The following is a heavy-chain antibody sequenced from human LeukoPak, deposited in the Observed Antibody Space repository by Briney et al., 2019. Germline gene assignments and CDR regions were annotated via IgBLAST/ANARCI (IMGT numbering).Heavy chain of an antibody. V-gene: IGHV3-30*18. CDR3: AKKKGGYNYDDFFDF. CDR2: ISYDGNTK. Sequence: GRSLRLSCAASGFSFSSYGMHWVRQAPGKGLEWVAAISYDGNTKYYVDSVKGRFTISRDNSKNTLYLQMNSLRGEDTAVYYCAKKKGGYNYDDFFDFWGQGTLVTVSS. CDR1: GFSFSSYG. J-gene: IGHJ4*02. D-gene: IGHD5-18*01.